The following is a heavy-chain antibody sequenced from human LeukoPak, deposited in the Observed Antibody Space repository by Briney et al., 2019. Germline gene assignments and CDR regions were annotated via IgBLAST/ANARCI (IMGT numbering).Heavy chain of an antibody. V-gene: IGHV1-18*01. J-gene: IGHJ4*02. D-gene: IGHD6-19*01. CDR3: ARDAGTPSSGWYRDY. Sequence: GASVKVSCKASGYTFTSYGISWVRQAPGQGLEWMGWISAYNGNANYAQKLQGRVTMTTDTSTSTAYMELRSLRSDDTAVYYCARDAGTPSSGWYRDYWGQGTLVTVSS. CDR1: GYTFTSYG. CDR2: ISAYNGNA.